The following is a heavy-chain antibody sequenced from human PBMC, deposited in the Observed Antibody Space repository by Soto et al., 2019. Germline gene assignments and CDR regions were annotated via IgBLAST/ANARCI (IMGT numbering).Heavy chain of an antibody. D-gene: IGHD5-12*01. CDR3: ATWHLREHAYDI. V-gene: IGHV3-53*01. J-gene: IGHJ3*02. CDR1: GLTVSGKKY. CDR2: VYDLDGT. Sequence: DVQLVESGGGLIQPGGSLRLSCVASGLTVSGKKYMAWGRQAPGKGPEWVSGVYDLDGTYYADSVRGRFTTSRGTSRTTVYLQMRDLRPEDTALYFCATWHLREHAYDIWGQGTMVTVSS.